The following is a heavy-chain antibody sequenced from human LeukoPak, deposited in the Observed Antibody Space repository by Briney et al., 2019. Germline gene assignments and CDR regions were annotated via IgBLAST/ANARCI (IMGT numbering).Heavy chain of an antibody. Sequence: KPGGSLRLSCAASGFTFSSYSMNWVRQAPGKGLEWVSSISSSSSYIYYADSVKGRFTISRDNAKNSLYLQMNSLRAEDTAVYYCARDLLRTTQLVGRENDYWGQGTLVTVSS. D-gene: IGHD6-6*01. CDR3: ARDLLRTTQLVGRENDY. CDR1: GFTFSSYS. V-gene: IGHV3-21*01. J-gene: IGHJ4*02. CDR2: ISSSSSYI.